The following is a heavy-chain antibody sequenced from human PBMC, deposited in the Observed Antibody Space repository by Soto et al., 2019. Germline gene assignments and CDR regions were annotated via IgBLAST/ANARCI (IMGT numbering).Heavy chain of an antibody. CDR2: IVPNVGTV. J-gene: IGHJ4*02. CDR3: ARRDTSGFLRYFDN. CDR1: GGTFSSFINYP. D-gene: IGHD3-3*01. V-gene: IGHV1-69*06. Sequence: ASVKVSCKSSGGTFSSFINYPINWVRLAPGQGLGWMGGIVPNVGTVNYAQKFRGKVTITADKSTGTAYMELSSLRSEDTALYYCARRDTSGFLRYFDNWGQGTQVTVSS.